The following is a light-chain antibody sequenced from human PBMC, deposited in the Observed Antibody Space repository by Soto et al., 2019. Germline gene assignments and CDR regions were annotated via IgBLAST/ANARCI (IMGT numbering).Light chain of an antibody. Sequence: IVMTQSPATLSVSPGERATLSCRASQSVRNNLAWYQQKPGLAPRLLISAASTRATGIPARFSGNGSETEFTLTIDNLQSEDYALYYCQQYNKWPPWTFGQGTKVDIK. CDR3: QQYNKWPPWT. J-gene: IGKJ1*01. CDR2: AAS. CDR1: QSVRNN. V-gene: IGKV3-15*01.